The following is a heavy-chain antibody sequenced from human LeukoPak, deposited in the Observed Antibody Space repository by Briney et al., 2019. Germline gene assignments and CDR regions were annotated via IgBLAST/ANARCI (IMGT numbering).Heavy chain of an antibody. Sequence: GSSVKVSCKASGGTFSSYAISWVRQAPGQGLEWMGGIIPIFGTANYAQKFQGRVTITTDESTSTAYMELSSLRSEDTAVYYCARGLGDTKSYYYYYMDVWGKGTTVTVSS. D-gene: IGHD3-16*01. CDR1: GGTFSSYA. CDR3: ARGLGDTKSYYYYYMDV. V-gene: IGHV1-69*05. J-gene: IGHJ6*03. CDR2: IIPIFGTA.